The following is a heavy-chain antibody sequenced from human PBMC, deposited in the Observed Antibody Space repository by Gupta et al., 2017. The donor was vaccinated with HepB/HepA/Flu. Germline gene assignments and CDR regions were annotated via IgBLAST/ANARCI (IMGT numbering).Heavy chain of an antibody. Sequence: QVQLVQSGAEVKNPGASVKVSCKASGYTFTNYGFTWVRQAPGQGLEWMGWISAYTGRTDYPQKLQGRVTMTTDTSTRTADMELRSLRYDDTAVYYCGRWGPMYYYMDVWGKVTTVTVSS. V-gene: IGHV1-18*01. CDR3: GRWGPMYYYMDV. D-gene: IGHD2-2*01. CDR2: ISAYTGRT. J-gene: IGHJ6*03. CDR1: GYTFTNYG.